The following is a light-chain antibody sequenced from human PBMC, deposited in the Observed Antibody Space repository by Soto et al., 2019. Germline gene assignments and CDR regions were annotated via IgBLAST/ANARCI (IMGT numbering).Light chain of an antibody. CDR3: QQTDRTPQT. J-gene: IGKJ5*01. V-gene: IGKV1-39*01. Sequence: DIQMTQSPSSLSASVGDGIAISCRASQTISNFLNWFQQKPGKAPKLLIYGATSLQSGVPSRFSGSVSGTNFTLTINGLQPEDFAAYYCQQTDRTPQTFGQGTRLEIK. CDR2: GAT. CDR1: QTISNF.